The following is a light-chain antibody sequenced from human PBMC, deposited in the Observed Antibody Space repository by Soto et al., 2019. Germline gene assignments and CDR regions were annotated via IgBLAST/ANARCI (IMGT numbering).Light chain of an antibody. Sequence: QSALTQPASVSGSPGQSITISCTGTSSDVGGYNYVSWYQQHPGKAPKLMIYVVSSRPSGISNRFSGSKSGNTASLTISGLQAEDEASYYCGSYTTDNTLVFGGGTQLTVL. V-gene: IGLV2-14*01. CDR2: VVS. CDR1: SSDVGGYNY. CDR3: GSYTTDNTLV. J-gene: IGLJ3*02.